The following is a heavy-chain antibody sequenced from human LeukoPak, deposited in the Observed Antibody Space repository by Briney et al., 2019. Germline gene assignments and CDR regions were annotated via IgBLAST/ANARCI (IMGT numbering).Heavy chain of an antibody. V-gene: IGHV3-23*01. J-gene: IGHJ4*02. D-gene: IGHD6-13*01. Sequence: GRSLRLSCATSGFTFSSYSMNWVRQAPGKGLEWVSAISGSGGSTYYADSVKGRFTISRDNSKNTLYLQMNSLRAEDTAVYYCAKVDSSSRPEWGQGTLVTVSS. CDR2: ISGSGGST. CDR1: GFTFSSYS. CDR3: AKVDSSSRPE.